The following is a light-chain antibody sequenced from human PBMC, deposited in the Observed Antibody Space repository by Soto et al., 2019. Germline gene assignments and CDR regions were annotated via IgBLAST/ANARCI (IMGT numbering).Light chain of an antibody. CDR3: QQVNGYPRDIT. Sequence: DIQMTQSPSSLSASVGDRVTITCRASQSISSYLNWYQQKPGKAPKLLIYAASTLQSGVPSRFSGSGSGTDCTLTISSLQPEDFATYYCQQVNGYPRDITFGGGTRVEIK. J-gene: IGKJ4*01. CDR2: AAS. CDR1: QSISSY. V-gene: IGKV1-39*01.